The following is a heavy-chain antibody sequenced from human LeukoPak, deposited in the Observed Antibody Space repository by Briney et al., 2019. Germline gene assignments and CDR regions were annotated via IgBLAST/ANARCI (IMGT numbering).Heavy chain of an antibody. CDR3: ARGNWNDAEPYNWFDP. V-gene: IGHV5-10-1*01. Sequence: GESLKISCKGSGYSFTSYWISWVRQMPGKGLEWMGRIDPSDSYTNYGPSFQGHVTISAYKSISTAYLQWSSLKASDTAMYYCARGNWNDAEPYNWFDPWGQGTLVTVSS. J-gene: IGHJ5*02. CDR2: IDPSDSYT. D-gene: IGHD1-1*01. CDR1: GYSFTSYW.